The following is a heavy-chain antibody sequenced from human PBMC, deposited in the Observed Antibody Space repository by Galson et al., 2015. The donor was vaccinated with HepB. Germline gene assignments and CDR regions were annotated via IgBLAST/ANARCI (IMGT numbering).Heavy chain of an antibody. V-gene: IGHV3-64*01. CDR2: ISSNGGTT. CDR1: GFSFSSYA. Sequence: SLRLSCAASGFSFSSYAMHWVRQAPGKGLEYVSAISSNGGTTYYANSVKGRFTISRDNSKNTLYLQMGSLRAEDMAVYYCARTPFVVVAAADLYFFDYWGQGTLVTVSS. D-gene: IGHD2-2*01. J-gene: IGHJ4*02. CDR3: ARTPFVVVAAADLYFFDY.